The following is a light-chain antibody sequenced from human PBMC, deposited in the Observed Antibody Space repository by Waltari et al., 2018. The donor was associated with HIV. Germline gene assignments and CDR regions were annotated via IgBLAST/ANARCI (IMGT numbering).Light chain of an antibody. CDR3: QSADSSGTYRV. Sequence: SYELTQPASVSVSPGQTARITCSGDALPKQYVYWYQQKPGQVPVLVIYKDNERPSGIPERFSGSSSGTTATLTISGVQAEDESDYYCQSADSSGTYRVFGGGTKVTVL. CDR2: KDN. CDR1: ALPKQY. V-gene: IGLV3-25*03. J-gene: IGLJ3*02.